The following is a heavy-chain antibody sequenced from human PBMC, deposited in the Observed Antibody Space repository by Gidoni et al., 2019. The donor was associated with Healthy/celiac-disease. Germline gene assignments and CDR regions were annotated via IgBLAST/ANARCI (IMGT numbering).Heavy chain of an antibody. D-gene: IGHD2-2*02. CDR2: IRSKAYGGTT. CDR3: TRGASIVVVPAAIPTSFDY. Sequence: GKGLEWVGFIRSKAYGGTTEYAASVKGRFTISRDDSKSIAYLQMNSLKTEDTAVYYCTRGASIVVVPAAIPTSFDYWGQGTLVTVSS. V-gene: IGHV3-49*02. J-gene: IGHJ4*02.